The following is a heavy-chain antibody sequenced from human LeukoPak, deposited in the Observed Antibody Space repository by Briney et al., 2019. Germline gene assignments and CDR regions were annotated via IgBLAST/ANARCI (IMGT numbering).Heavy chain of an antibody. CDR3: PSKEWLYGWEPHHWFPP. J-gene: IGHJ5*02. D-gene: IGHD3-16*01. V-gene: IGHV1-24*01. CDR2: FDPEDGET. CDR1: GYTPTELS. Sequence: ASVKVSCKVSGYTPTELSMHWVRQDPGKWLEWMGGFDPEDGETIYAQKFQGRVTMTEGTSTDTAYMELSSLSSEDTAVYYCPSKEWLYGWEPHHWFPPWGQGPLVPVHS.